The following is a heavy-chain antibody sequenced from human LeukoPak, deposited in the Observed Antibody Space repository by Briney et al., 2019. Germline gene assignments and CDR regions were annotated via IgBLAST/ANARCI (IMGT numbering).Heavy chain of an antibody. Sequence: SETLSLTCTVSGGSTSTYYWSWIRQPPGKGLEWIGSIFNSGNTKDNPSLKSRVTISVDTSKNQFSLKLSSVTAADTAVYYCARVSSSWYQDWYSDLWGRGTLVTVSS. D-gene: IGHD6-13*01. V-gene: IGHV4-59*12. CDR2: IFNSGNT. CDR3: ARVSSSWYQDWYSDL. CDR1: GGSTSTYY. J-gene: IGHJ2*01.